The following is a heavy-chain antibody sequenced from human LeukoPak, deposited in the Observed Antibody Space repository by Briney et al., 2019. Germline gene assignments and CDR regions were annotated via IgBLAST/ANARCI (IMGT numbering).Heavy chain of an antibody. Sequence: GASVKVSCKASGGTFSSYAISWVRQAPGQGLEWMGGIIPIFGTAHYAQKFQGRVTITTDESTRTAYMELSSLRSEDTAVYYCAGANYYDSSGYQKFEYWGQGTLVTVSS. CDR3: AGANYYDSSGYQKFEY. J-gene: IGHJ4*02. D-gene: IGHD3-22*01. CDR2: IIPIFGTA. V-gene: IGHV1-69*05. CDR1: GGTFSSYA.